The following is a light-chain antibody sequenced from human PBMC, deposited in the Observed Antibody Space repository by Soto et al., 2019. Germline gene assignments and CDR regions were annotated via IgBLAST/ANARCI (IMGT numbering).Light chain of an antibody. CDR2: ETS. J-gene: IGLJ3*02. V-gene: IGLV2-23*01. CDR3: CSFAHGSKLM. Sequence: QSALTQPASVSGSPGQSITISCTGTSSDVGTYNLVSWYQHHPGKAPKLMIYETSKRPSGVSNRFFGSKSGNTASLTISGLQAEDEADHYCCSFAHGSKLMFGGGTKLTVL. CDR1: SSDVGTYNL.